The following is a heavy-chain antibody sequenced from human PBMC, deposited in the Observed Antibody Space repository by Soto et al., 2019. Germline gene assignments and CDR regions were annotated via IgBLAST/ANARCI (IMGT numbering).Heavy chain of an antibody. V-gene: IGHV4-30-4*01. CDR1: GGSVTSDEDY. CDR3: ATESGSTYGYFDH. Sequence: SETLPLTCTVSGGSVTSDEDYWTWIRQSPGKGLEWIGYISNSGSTGYNPSLKTRLSMSVDRSKNQFTLRLTSVTAADTAVYFCATESGSTYGYFDHWGQGTQVTVSS. J-gene: IGHJ4*02. CDR2: ISNSGST. D-gene: IGHD5-18*01.